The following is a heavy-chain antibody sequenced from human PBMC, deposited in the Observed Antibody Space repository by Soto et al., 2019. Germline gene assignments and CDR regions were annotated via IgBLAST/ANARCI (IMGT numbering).Heavy chain of an antibody. CDR1: GFTFSSYA. D-gene: IGHD6-13*01. J-gene: IGHJ6*02. Sequence: HPGGSLRLSCAASGFTFSSYAMSWVRQAPGKGLEWVSAISGSGGSTYYADSVKGRFTISRDNSKNTLYLQMNSLRAEDTAVYYCAKFPGSAAAGYYYGMDVWGQGTTVTVSS. CDR3: AKFPGSAAAGYYYGMDV. CDR2: ISGSGGST. V-gene: IGHV3-23*01.